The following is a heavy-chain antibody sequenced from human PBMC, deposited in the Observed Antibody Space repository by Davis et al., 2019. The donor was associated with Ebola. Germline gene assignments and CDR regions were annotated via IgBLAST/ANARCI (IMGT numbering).Heavy chain of an antibody. CDR2: IRYDGSNK. CDR3: ANDLPGLRVFDY. D-gene: IGHD4-17*01. J-gene: IGHJ4*02. Sequence: GESLKISCAASGFTFSSYAMHWVRQAPGKGLEWVAFIRYDGSNKYYADSVKGRFTISRDNSKNTLYLQMNSLRAEDTVVYYCANDLPGLRVFDYWGQGTLVTVSS. CDR1: GFTFSSYA. V-gene: IGHV3-30*02.